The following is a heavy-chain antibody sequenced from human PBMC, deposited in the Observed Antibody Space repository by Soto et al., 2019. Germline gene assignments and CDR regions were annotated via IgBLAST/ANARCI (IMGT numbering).Heavy chain of an antibody. CDR3: AKDRVLQYQLLYSDY. CDR2: ISGSGGST. CDR1: GFTFSSYA. V-gene: IGHV3-23*01. D-gene: IGHD2-2*02. J-gene: IGHJ4*02. Sequence: PGGSLRLSCAASGFTFSSYAMSWVRQAPGKGLEWVSAISGSGGSTYYADSVKGRFTISRDNSKNTLYLQTNSLRAEDTAVYYCAKDRVLQYQLLYSDYWGQGTLVTVSS.